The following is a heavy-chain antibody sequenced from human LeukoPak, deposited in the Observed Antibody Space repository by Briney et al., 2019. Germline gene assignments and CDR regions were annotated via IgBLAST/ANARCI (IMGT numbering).Heavy chain of an antibody. V-gene: IGHV3-7*02. Sequence: PGGSLRLSCAASGFTFSTYWMSWVRQAPGRGLEWVANIKHDGSEKFYVDSVRGRFTISRDNAKNSLYLQLNSLRAEDTALYYCARASYSSWTFFEYWGQGTLVTVSS. D-gene: IGHD6-6*01. CDR3: ARASYSSWTFFEY. J-gene: IGHJ4*02. CDR2: IKHDGSEK. CDR1: GFTFSTYW.